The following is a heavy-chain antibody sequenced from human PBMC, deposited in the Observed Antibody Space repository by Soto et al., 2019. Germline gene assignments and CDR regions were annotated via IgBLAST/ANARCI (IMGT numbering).Heavy chain of an antibody. CDR2: ISSSSTTV. CDR3: AKAEGASNLYYYYYGMDV. V-gene: IGHV3-11*01. CDR1: GFTLSDYY. J-gene: IGHJ6*02. Sequence: PGGSLRLSCAASGFTLSDYYMSWVRQAPGKGLEWLSYISSSSTTVYYVDSVKGRFTISRDNAKNSLYLQMDSLRAEDTAVYYCAKAEGASNLYYYYYGMDVWGQGTTVTVSS. D-gene: IGHD4-4*01.